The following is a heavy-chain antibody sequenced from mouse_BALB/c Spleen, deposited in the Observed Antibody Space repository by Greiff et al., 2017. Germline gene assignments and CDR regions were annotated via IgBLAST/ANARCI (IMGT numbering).Heavy chain of an antibody. CDR3: ARSPGYWYFDV. V-gene: IGHV5-17*02. CDR2: ISSGSSTI. J-gene: IGHJ1*01. CDR1: GFTFSSFG. Sequence: DVQLVESGGGLVQPEGSRKLSCAASGFTFSSFGMHWVRQAPEKGLEWVAYISSGSSTIYYADTVKGRFTISRDNPKNTLFLQMTSLRSEDTAMYYCARSPGYWYFDVWGAGTTVTVSS.